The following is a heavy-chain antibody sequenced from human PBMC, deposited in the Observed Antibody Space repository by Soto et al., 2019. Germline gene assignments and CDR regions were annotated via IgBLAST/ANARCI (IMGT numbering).Heavy chain of an antibody. CDR3: SRHDDHRSPPLGFHI. V-gene: IGHV4-39*01. CDR1: GGSVSSDKYL. Sequence: QVQLQESGPRLVKPSETLTLKCTVSGGSVSSDKYLWGWIRQPPGKGLEWVASIRYGGATSGTTIYNPSLGDRLTLSLDTSADQVSLRLSSVTATDTAVYYCSRHDDHRSPPLGFHIWGQGTLVTVSS. J-gene: IGHJ3*02. CDR2: IRYGGATSGTT. D-gene: IGHD3-10*01.